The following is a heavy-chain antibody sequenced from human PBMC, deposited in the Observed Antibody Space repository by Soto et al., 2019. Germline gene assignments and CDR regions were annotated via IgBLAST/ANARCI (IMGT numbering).Heavy chain of an antibody. CDR3: ARDMHAGFTHYFDP. D-gene: IGHD1-26*01. J-gene: IGHJ5*02. CDR1: GGSVRSGNHF. V-gene: IGHV4-61*01. Sequence: PSETLSLTCSVSGGSVRSGNHFWNWIRQPPGRGLEWLGYMYYTGVTNYNPSLKSRVSMSVDTSKDQFSLNLTSLTAADTAVYYCARDMHAGFTHYFDPWGQGTLVTVSS. CDR2: MYYTGVT.